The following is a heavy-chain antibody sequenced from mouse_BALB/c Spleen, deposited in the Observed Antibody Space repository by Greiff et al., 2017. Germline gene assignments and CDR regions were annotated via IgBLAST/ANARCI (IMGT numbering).Heavy chain of an antibody. Sequence: ESGPGLVKPSQSLSLTCTVTGYSITSDYAWNWIRQFPGNKLEWMGYISYSGSTSYNPSLKSRISITRDTSKNQFFLQLNSVTTEDTATYYCARSTVYYFDYWGQGTTLTVSS. V-gene: IGHV3-2*02. D-gene: IGHD1-1*01. CDR2: ISYSGST. CDR1: GYSITSDYA. J-gene: IGHJ2*01. CDR3: ARSTVYYFDY.